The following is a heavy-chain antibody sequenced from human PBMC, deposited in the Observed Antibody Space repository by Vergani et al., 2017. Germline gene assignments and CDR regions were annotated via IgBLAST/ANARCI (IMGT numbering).Heavy chain of an antibody. CDR3: ARRGRGGGAAAGT. J-gene: IGHJ4*02. Sequence: QVQLQESGPGLVKPSGTLSLTCAVSGGSLSSSNWWSWVRQPPGKGLGWIGETYHSGSTNYNPSLRSRDTVSVDKSKNQFSLKLSSVTAAATAGDYCARRGRGGGAAAGTWGQGTLVTVSS. D-gene: IGHD6-13*01. CDR2: TYHSGST. CDR1: GGSLSSSNW. V-gene: IGHV4-4*02.